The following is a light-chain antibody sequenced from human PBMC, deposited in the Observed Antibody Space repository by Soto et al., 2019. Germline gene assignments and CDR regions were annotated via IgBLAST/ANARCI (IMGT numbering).Light chain of an antibody. V-gene: IGKV1-39*01. J-gene: IGKJ2*01. CDR2: AAS. Sequence: QMTQSPSSLSASVGDRVIVSCRASQSINPYVNWYQQKPGKAPKLLIYAASRLQSGVPSRFSGSGSGTDFTLTISSLQPEDFATYFCQQSYSSPPTFGQGTKLDIK. CDR1: QSINPY. CDR3: QQSYSSPPT.